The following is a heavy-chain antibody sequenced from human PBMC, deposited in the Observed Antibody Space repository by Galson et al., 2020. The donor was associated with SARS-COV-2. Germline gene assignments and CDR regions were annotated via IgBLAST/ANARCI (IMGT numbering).Heavy chain of an antibody. CDR2: ISSSGSTI. Sequence: GGSLRLSCAASGFTFSSYEMNWVRQAPGKGLEWVSYISSSGSTIYYADSVKGRFTISRDNAKNSLYLQMNSLRAEDTAVYYCAGGGLRDSSGYPLYWGQGTLVTVSS. D-gene: IGHD3-22*01. CDR1: GFTFSSYE. CDR3: AGGGLRDSSGYPLY. J-gene: IGHJ4*02. V-gene: IGHV3-48*03.